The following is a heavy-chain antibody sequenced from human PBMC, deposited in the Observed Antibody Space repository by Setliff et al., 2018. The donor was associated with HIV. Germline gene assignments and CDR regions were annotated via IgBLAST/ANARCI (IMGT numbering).Heavy chain of an antibody. Sequence: GGSLRLSCAASGLIFSDYFMDWVRQAPGKGLEWVGRSRNKAKSYTTEFAASVKGRFTISRDDSKNSLYLQMNSLKTEDTAVYYCTRATPDRSGYYYAADYWGQGILVTVSS. CDR1: GLIFSDYF. D-gene: IGHD3-22*01. V-gene: IGHV3-72*01. CDR2: SRNKAKSYTT. J-gene: IGHJ4*02. CDR3: TRATPDRSGYYYAADY.